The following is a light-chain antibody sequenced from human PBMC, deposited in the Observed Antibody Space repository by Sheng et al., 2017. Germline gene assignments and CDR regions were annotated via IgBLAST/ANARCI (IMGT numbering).Light chain of an antibody. CDR2: GAS. V-gene: IGKV3-15*01. Sequence: EIVMTQSPATLSVSPGERATLSCRASQSVSSNLAWYQQKPGQAPRLLIYGASTRATGIPARFSGSGSGTEFTLTISSLQSEDFAVYYCQQYNNWPRTFGRRT. CDR1: QSVSSN. CDR3: QQYNNWPRT. J-gene: IGKJ1*01.